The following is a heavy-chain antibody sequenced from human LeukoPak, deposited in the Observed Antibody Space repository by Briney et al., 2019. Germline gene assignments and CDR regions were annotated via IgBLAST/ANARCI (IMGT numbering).Heavy chain of an antibody. CDR3: ARGYSSGWYRFDP. V-gene: IGHV4-59*01. D-gene: IGHD6-19*01. CDR1: GVSISSYY. J-gene: IGHJ5*02. Sequence: TPSETLSITCTVSGVSISSYYWSWIRQPPGKGLEWIGYIYYSGSTNYNPSLKSRVTISVDTSKNHFSLKLSSVTSADTAVYYCARGYSSGWYRFDPWGQGTLVTVSS. CDR2: IYYSGST.